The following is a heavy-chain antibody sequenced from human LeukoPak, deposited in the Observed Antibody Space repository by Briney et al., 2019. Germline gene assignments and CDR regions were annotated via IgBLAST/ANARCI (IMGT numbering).Heavy chain of an antibody. Sequence: SVKVSCKASGGTFSSYAISWVRQAPGQGLEWMGGIIPIFGTANYAQKFHGRVTITADESTSTAYMELSSLRSEDTAVYYCARAPGYYYDSSGYSDAFDIWGQGTMVTVSS. CDR3: ARAPGYYYDSSGYSDAFDI. J-gene: IGHJ3*02. D-gene: IGHD3-22*01. V-gene: IGHV1-69*01. CDR1: GGTFSSYA. CDR2: IIPIFGTA.